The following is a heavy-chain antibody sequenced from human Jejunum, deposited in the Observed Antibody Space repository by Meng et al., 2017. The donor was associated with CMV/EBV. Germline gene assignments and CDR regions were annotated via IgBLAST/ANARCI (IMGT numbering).Heavy chain of an antibody. Sequence: QQGQSGNEMKKRGASVTVSCKASGYMFTNYGISWVRQAPGEGLEWMGWISAHNQITDFPQKFRGRVTLTTDTSTSTAYMELTSLRSDDTAMYYCARDDGVGTSTARSGIDYWGQGTLVTVSS. V-gene: IGHV1-18*01. CDR3: ARDDGVGTSTARSGIDY. CDR2: ISAHNQIT. CDR1: GYMFTNYG. J-gene: IGHJ4*02. D-gene: IGHD1-7*01.